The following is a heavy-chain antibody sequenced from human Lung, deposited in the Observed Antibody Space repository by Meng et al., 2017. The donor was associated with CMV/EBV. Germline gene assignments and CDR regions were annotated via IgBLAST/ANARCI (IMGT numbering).Heavy chain of an antibody. Sequence: GGSXRLXXVASGLDFSNYGMNWVRQAPGKGLEWVSHINSRSNNIGYADTVKGRFTISRDIHGNSLYLQMNSLRVEDTGVYYCATDPDYNYDFDYWGQGTLVTVSS. D-gene: IGHD1-20*01. CDR2: INSRSNNI. CDR1: GLDFSNYG. CDR3: ATDPDYNYDFDY. V-gene: IGHV3-48*04. J-gene: IGHJ4*02.